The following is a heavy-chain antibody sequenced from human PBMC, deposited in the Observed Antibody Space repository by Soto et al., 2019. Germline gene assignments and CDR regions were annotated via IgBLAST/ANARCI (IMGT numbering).Heavy chain of an antibody. CDR2: THAYNGNT. D-gene: IGHD3-3*01. V-gene: IGHV1-18*04. CDR1: GYTFISYG. Sequence: QVQLVQSGGEVKKPGASVKVSCKASGYTFISYGITWVRQAPGQGLEWMGWTHAYNGNTNYAQNLQGRVTMTTDTSTCTASMELRSLRSDDTAVYFCARVGMNNSDFWSGYLDHWGQGTLITVSS. J-gene: IGHJ4*02. CDR3: ARVGMNNSDFWSGYLDH.